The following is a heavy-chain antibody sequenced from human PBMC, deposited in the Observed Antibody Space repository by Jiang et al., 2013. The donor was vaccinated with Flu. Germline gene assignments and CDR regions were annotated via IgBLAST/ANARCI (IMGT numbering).Heavy chain of an antibody. CDR3: AKVWGTYYFDY. D-gene: IGHD7-27*01. CDR2: INGDGDDT. Sequence: VQLLESGGDLVQPGGSLRLSCAASGFTFSSTAMRWVRQAPGKGLEWVSAINGDGDDTYYADSVKGRFTISRDNSKNTLYLQMSSLRAEDTALYYCAKVWGTYYFDYWGQGTLVTVSS. V-gene: IGHV3-23*01. J-gene: IGHJ4*02. CDR1: GFTFSSTA.